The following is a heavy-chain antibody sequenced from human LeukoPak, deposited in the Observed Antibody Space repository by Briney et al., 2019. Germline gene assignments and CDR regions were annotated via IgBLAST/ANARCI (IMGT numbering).Heavy chain of an antibody. CDR1: GGSISSYY. CDR3: ARRREEYGIDV. V-gene: IGHV4-59*08. J-gene: IGHJ6*02. Sequence: SETLSLTCTVSGGSISSYYWSWIRMPRGQGLEWIGYIYYSGSTNYNPSLNSRVTISVDTSKNQFSLKLSSVTAADTAVYYCARRREEYGIDVWGQGTTVTVSS. CDR2: IYYSGST.